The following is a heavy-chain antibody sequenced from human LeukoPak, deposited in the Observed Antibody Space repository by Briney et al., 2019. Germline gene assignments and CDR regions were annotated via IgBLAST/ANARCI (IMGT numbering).Heavy chain of an antibody. J-gene: IGHJ4*02. CDR2: IWYDGSSR. D-gene: IGHD2-2*01. V-gene: IGHV3-33*06. CDR1: GFTFSTYG. Sequence: GGSLRLSCAASGFTFSTYGMHWVRQAPGKGLEWVSVIWYDGSSRYYADSVKGRFTISRDNSKNTLYLQMNNLGAEDTAVYYCAKDRAALPVTTYNFDFWGQGTLVTVSS. CDR3: AKDRAALPVTTYNFDF.